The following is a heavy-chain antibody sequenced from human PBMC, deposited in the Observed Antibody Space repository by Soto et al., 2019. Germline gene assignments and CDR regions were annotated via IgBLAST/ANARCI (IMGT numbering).Heavy chain of an antibody. D-gene: IGHD3-9*01. V-gene: IGHV3-23*01. CDR3: AKGDHKDILTGLYYYGMDV. CDR1: GFTFSSYA. CDR2: ISGSGGST. Sequence: GGSLRLSCAASGFTFSSYAMSWVRQAPGKGLEWVSAISGSGGSTYYADSVKGRFTISRDNSKNTLYLQMNSLRAEDTAVYYCAKGDHKDILTGLYYYGMDVWGQGTTVTVSS. J-gene: IGHJ6*02.